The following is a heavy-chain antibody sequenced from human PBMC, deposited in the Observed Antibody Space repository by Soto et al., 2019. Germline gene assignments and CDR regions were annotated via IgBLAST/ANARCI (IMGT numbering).Heavy chain of an antibody. D-gene: IGHD4-17*01. V-gene: IGHV4-59*01. Sequence: TLSLTCTVSGGSISSYYWSWIRQPPGKGLEWIGYIYYSGSTNYNPSLKSRVTISVDTSKNQFSLKLSSVTAADTAVYYCARDVYYGDYLGYYYYMDVWGKGTTVTVSS. J-gene: IGHJ6*03. CDR2: IYYSGST. CDR3: ARDVYYGDYLGYYYYMDV. CDR1: GGSISSYY.